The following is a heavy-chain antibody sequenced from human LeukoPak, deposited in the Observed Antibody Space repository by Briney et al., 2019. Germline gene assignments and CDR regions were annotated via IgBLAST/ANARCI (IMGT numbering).Heavy chain of an antibody. Sequence: PGGSLRLSCAASGFTFSSYSMNWVRQAPGKGLEWVSSISSSSSYIYYADSVKGRFTISRDNAKNSLYLQMNSLRAEDTAVYYCARDGGAYCSSTSCLNPSWGQGTLVTVSS. CDR3: ARDGGAYCSSTSCLNPS. V-gene: IGHV3-21*01. D-gene: IGHD2-2*01. CDR2: ISSSSSYI. CDR1: GFTFSSYS. J-gene: IGHJ5*02.